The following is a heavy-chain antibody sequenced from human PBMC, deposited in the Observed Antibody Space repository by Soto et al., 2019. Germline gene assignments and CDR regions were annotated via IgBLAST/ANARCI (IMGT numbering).Heavy chain of an antibody. Sequence: ASVKVSCKASGYTFTSYDINWVRQATGQGLEWMGWMNPNSGNTGYAQKFQGRVTMTRNTSISTAYMELSSLRSEDTAVYYCARGVKSGRYYYYYYYMDVWGKGTTVTVS. CDR2: MNPNSGNT. CDR3: ARGVKSGRYYYYYYYMDV. J-gene: IGHJ6*03. D-gene: IGHD4-17*01. V-gene: IGHV1-8*01. CDR1: GYTFTSYD.